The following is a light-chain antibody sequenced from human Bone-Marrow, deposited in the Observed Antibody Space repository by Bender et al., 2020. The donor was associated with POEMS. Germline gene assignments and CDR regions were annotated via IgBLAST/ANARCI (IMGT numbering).Light chain of an antibody. CDR3: CSYTSSITWV. CDR1: SSDVGGYDS. V-gene: IGLV2-11*01. J-gene: IGLJ3*02. Sequence: QSVLTQPRSVSGSPGQSVTIPCTGTSSDVGGYDSVSWYQQHPGKAPKLMISGVTKRPSGVSSRFSGSKSGNTASLTISGLQADDEADYYCCSYTSSITWVFGGGTRLTVL. CDR2: GVT.